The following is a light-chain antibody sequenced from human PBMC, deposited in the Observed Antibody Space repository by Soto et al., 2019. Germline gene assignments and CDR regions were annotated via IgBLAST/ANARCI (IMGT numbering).Light chain of an antibody. J-gene: IGKJ2*01. CDR3: KHYGSAPPYT. Sequence: EIVLTQSPGTLSLSPGERATLSCRASQSVSSSYLAWYQQTPGQAPRLLIYGASSRATGIPDRFSGSGSGTDLTLPIIRLEHEDFAVYYCKHYGSAPPYTFGQGTQLEIK. CDR2: GAS. CDR1: QSVSSSY. V-gene: IGKV3-20*01.